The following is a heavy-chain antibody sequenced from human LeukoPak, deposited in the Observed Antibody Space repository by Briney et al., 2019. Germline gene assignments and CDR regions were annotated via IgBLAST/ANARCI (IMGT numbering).Heavy chain of an antibody. CDR2: IKQDGSEK. J-gene: IGHJ2*01. Sequence: GGSLRLSCAASGFTFSSSWMSWVRQAPGKGLEWVANIKQDGSEKYYVDSVKGRFTISRDTSKNTLYLQMNSLRAEDTAVYYCARDRAPPTSWYFDLWGRGTLVTVSS. V-gene: IGHV3-7*03. CDR3: ARDRAPPTSWYFDL. D-gene: IGHD3-10*01. CDR1: GFTFSSSW.